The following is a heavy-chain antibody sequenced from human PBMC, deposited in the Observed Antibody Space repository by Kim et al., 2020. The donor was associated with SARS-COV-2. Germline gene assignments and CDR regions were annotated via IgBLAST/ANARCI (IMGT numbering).Heavy chain of an antibody. Sequence: SVKVSCKASGGTFSSYAISWVRQAPGQGLEWMGRIIPILGIANYAQKFQGRVTITADKSTSTAXXELSSLRSXDMAVYYCARGYNWXXGDXXGQG. CDR2: IIPILGIA. CDR1: GGTFSSYA. CDR3: ARGYNWXXGDX. V-gene: IGHV1-69*04. D-gene: IGHD1-1*01. J-gene: IGHJ4*02.